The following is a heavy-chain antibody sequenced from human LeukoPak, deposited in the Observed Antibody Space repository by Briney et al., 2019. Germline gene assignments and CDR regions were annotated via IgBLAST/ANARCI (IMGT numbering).Heavy chain of an antibody. CDR2: IKQDGSET. V-gene: IGHV3-7*03. Sequence: GGSLRLSCAASGFIFGSHWMSWVRQVPGKGLEWVANIKQDGSETYYVDSVEGRFTISRDNAKNSLFLQMNSLRADDTALYYCARGVTSAWYLRYYFEYWGQGILVTVSS. D-gene: IGHD6-13*01. J-gene: IGHJ4*02. CDR3: ARGVTSAWYLRYYFEY. CDR1: GFIFGSHW.